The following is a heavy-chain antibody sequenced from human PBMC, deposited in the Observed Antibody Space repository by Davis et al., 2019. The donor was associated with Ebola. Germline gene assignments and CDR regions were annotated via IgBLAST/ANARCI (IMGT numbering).Heavy chain of an antibody. D-gene: IGHD3-10*01. CDR3: ARGLWYYGSGSYSPNWFDP. Sequence: GESLKISCKGSGYSFTSYWIGWVRQMPGKGLEWMGIIYPGDSDTRYSPSFQGQVIISADNSISTAYLQWSSLKASDTAMYYCARGLWYYGSGSYSPNWFDPWGQGTLVTVSS. J-gene: IGHJ5*02. CDR1: GYSFTSYW. CDR2: IYPGDSDT. V-gene: IGHV5-51*01.